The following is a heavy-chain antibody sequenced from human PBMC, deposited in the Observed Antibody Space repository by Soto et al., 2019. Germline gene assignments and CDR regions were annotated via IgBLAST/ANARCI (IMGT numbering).Heavy chain of an antibody. Sequence: TLSLTCTVSGGSINSGGYSWTWIRQPPGKGLEWIGFIYHTGTTDYSSSLESRAIISIDTSNNQFSLKLTSVTAADTAVYYCARDVSDSGWLDCWGQGTLVTVSS. V-gene: IGHV4-30-2*05. D-gene: IGHD5-12*01. CDR3: ARDVSDSGWLDC. J-gene: IGHJ4*02. CDR2: IYHTGTT. CDR1: GGSINSGGYS.